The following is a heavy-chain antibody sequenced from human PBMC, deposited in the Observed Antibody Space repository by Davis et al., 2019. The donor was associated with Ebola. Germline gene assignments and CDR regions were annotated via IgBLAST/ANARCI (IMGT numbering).Heavy chain of an antibody. CDR2: ISGDGGST. D-gene: IGHD3-10*01. V-gene: IGHV3-43*02. CDR3: TKDYFGSGSYGYYYYGMDV. Sequence: PGGSLRLSCAASGFTFEDYAMHWVRQAPGKGLEWVSFISGDGGSTFYADSVRGRFTISRDNNRKSLYLQMNSLRTEDTALYYCTKDYFGSGSYGYYYYGMDVWGQGTTVTVSS. J-gene: IGHJ6*02. CDR1: GFTFEDYA.